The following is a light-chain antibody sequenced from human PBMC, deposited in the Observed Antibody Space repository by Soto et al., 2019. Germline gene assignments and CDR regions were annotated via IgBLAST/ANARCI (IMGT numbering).Light chain of an antibody. CDR1: NSDVGAYIY. CDR2: DIN. J-gene: IGLJ1*01. Sequence: QSALTQPASVSGSPGQSITISCTGTNSDVGAYIYVSWYQQHPGKAPKLMVYDINNRPSGVSNRFSGSKSANTASLTISGLQADDEADYYCVSFTTKSSYVFGTGTKGTVL. CDR3: VSFTTKSSYV. V-gene: IGLV2-14*03.